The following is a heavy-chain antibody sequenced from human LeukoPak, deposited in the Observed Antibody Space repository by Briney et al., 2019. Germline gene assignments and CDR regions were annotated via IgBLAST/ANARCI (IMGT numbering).Heavy chain of an antibody. J-gene: IGHJ4*02. V-gene: IGHV3-23*01. CDR2: ISGSGGST. CDR1: GFTFSSYA. Sequence: GGSLGLSCAASGFTFSSYAMSWVRQAPGKGLEWVSAISGSGGSTYYADSVKGRFTISRDNSKNTLYLQMNSLRAEDTAVYYCAKDRYYDSSGYLYYFDYWGQGTLVTVSS. D-gene: IGHD3-22*01. CDR3: AKDRYYDSSGYLYYFDY.